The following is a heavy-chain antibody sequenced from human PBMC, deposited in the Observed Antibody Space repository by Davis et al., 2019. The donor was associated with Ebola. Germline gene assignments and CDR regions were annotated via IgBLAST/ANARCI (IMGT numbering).Heavy chain of an antibody. D-gene: IGHD4-11*01. V-gene: IGHV4-34*01. CDR3: ARWGTVTTGWFDP. J-gene: IGHJ5*02. Sequence: GSLRLSCAVYGGSFSGYYWSWIRQPPGKGLEWIGEINHSGSTNYNPSLKSRVTISVDTSKNQFSLKLSSVTAADTAVYYVARWGTVTTGWFDPWGQETLVTVPS. CDR1: GGSFSGYY. CDR2: INHSGST.